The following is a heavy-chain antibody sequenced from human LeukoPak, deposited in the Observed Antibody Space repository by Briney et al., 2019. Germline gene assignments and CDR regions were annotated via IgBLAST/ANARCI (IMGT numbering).Heavy chain of an antibody. CDR1: GFTFSSYW. CDR3: ARDLATMGDS. V-gene: IGHV3-7*01. D-gene: IGHD5-12*01. Sequence: GGSLRLSCAASGFTFSSYWMSWLRQAPGKGLEWVDNIKQDGSEKYCVDYVKGRFTISRDNAKNSLYLQMNSLRAEDTAVYYCARDLATMGDSWGQGTLVTVSS. J-gene: IGHJ4*02. CDR2: IKQDGSEK.